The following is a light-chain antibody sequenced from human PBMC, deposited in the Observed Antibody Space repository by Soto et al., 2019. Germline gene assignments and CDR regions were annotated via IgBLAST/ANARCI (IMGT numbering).Light chain of an antibody. V-gene: IGLV2-14*03. Sequence: QSVLTQPASMSGSPGQSITISCSGTPSDIGAYNYVSWYQHLPGKAPTVIIYDVTNRPSGVSSRFSGSKSGTTASLTISGLQAEDEANYYCGSYTISSTLMIFGGGTKVTVL. CDR3: GSYTISSTLMI. J-gene: IGLJ2*01. CDR1: PSDIGAYNY. CDR2: DVT.